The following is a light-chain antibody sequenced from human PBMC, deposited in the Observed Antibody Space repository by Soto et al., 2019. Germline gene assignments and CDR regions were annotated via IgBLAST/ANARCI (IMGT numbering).Light chain of an antibody. J-gene: IGLJ1*01. CDR3: SSYTSSSTPDV. CDR1: SSDVGGYNY. CDR2: EVS. V-gene: IGLV2-14*01. Sequence: QSALTQPASVSGSPGQSITISCTGTSSDVGGYNYVSWYQQYPGKAPKLMIYEVSNRPSGVSNRFSGSKSGNTASLTISGLQAEDEADYYCSSYTSSSTPDVFGTGTKLTVL.